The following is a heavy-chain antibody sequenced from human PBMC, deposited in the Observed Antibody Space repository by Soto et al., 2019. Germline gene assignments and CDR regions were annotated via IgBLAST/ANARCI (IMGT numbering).Heavy chain of an antibody. CDR1: GFTFSSYW. CDR2: IDEYGSTI. D-gene: IGHD3-10*01. V-gene: IGHV3-74*01. J-gene: IGHJ4*02. CDR3: TRDIGGKGAY. Sequence: GGSLRLSCGDSGFTFSSYWMHWVRQVPGKGLLWVSRIDEYGSTINYAGSVKGRFTISRDNARNTLYLEMNSLRAEDTALYYCTRDIGGKGAYWGPGTLVTAPQ.